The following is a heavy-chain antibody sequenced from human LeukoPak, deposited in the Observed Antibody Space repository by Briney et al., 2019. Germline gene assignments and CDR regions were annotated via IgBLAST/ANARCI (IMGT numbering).Heavy chain of an antibody. J-gene: IGHJ6*02. CDR2: IYYSGST. D-gene: IGHD5-12*01. Sequence: PSETLSLTCTVSGGSISSYYWSWIRQPPGKGLEWIGYIYYSGSTNYNPSLKSRVTISVDTSKNQFSLKLSSVTAADTAVYYCARGPWWGGYDFHYGMDVWGQGTTVTVSS. V-gene: IGHV4-59*01. CDR3: ARGPWWGGYDFHYGMDV. CDR1: GGSISSYY.